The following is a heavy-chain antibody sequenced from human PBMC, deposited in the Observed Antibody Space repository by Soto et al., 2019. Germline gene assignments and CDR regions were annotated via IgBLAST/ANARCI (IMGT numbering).Heavy chain of an antibody. CDR1: GFTFTTYA. D-gene: IGHD6-13*01. Sequence: EVQLLESGGGLVQPGGSLRLSCAASGFTFTTYAMTWARQAPGKGLEWVSGIDDSGVGTYYADSVKGRFTISRDNSKNMLFLQRGSLRAEDTAVYYCVKGQSSTWSQQGGMDVWGQGTTVTVSS. J-gene: IGHJ6*02. CDR3: VKGQSSTWSQQGGMDV. V-gene: IGHV3-23*01. CDR2: IDDSGVGT.